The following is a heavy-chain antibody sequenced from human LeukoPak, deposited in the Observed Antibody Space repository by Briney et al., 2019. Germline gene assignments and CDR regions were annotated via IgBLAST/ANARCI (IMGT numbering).Heavy chain of an antibody. V-gene: IGHV3-74*01. Sequence: SGGSLRLSCAASGFTFSSYWMHWVRQAPGKGLVWVSRINTDGSSTSYADSVKGRFTISRDNAKNTLYLQMNSLRAEDTAVYYCARGYYYDSSGYYLWGQGTLVTVSS. D-gene: IGHD3-22*01. CDR3: ARGYYYDSSGYYL. CDR2: INTDGSST. CDR1: GFTFSSYW. J-gene: IGHJ5*02.